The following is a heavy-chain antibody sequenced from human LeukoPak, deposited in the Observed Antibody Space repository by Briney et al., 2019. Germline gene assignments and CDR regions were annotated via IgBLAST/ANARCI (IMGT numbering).Heavy chain of an antibody. Sequence: PSETLSLTCAVSGYSISSGYYWGWIRQPPGKGLEWIGSIYYSGSTYYNPSLKSRVTISVDTSKNQFSLKLSSVTAADTAVYYCARTYYDFWSGYFDYWGQGTLVTVSS. J-gene: IGHJ4*02. V-gene: IGHV4-38-2*01. D-gene: IGHD3-3*01. CDR3: ARTYYDFWSGYFDY. CDR1: GYSISSGYY. CDR2: IYYSGST.